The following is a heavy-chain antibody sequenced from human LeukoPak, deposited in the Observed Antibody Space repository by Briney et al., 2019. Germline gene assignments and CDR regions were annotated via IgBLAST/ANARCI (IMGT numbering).Heavy chain of an antibody. J-gene: IGHJ4*02. D-gene: IGHD1-26*01. Sequence: SSETLSLTCTVSGDTVSSSYWSWFRQPPGRGLEWIGYISYTGSLKYNPSLKSRLTISVDTSKNQFSLKLHSGTAADTAVYYCARSVGAPDYWGQGTLVTVSS. CDR1: GDTVSSSY. V-gene: IGHV4-59*02. CDR2: ISYTGSL. CDR3: ARSVGAPDY.